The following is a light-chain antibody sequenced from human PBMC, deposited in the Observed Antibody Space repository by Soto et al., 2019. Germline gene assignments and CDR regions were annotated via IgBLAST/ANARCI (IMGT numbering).Light chain of an antibody. CDR2: KSS. CDR1: QSISSW. CDR3: QQYNGYRWT. Sequence: DIQMTQSPSTLSASVGDRITITCRAGQSISSWLAWYQQKPGKAPNLLIYKSSSLESGVPSRFSGSGSGTEFTLTISSLQPYDFATYYCQQYNGYRWTFGQGTKVEIK. J-gene: IGKJ1*01. V-gene: IGKV1-5*03.